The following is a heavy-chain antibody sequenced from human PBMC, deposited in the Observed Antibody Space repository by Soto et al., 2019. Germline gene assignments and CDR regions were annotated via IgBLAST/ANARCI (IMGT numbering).Heavy chain of an antibody. V-gene: IGHV4-59*01. CDR2: IYYSGST. D-gene: IGHD3-10*01. CDR1: GGSISSYY. CDR3: ARELFGRSVWFDP. J-gene: IGHJ5*02. Sequence: PSETLSLTCTVSGGSISSYYWSWIRQPPGKGLEWIGYIYYSGSTNYNPSLKSRVTISVDTSKNQFSLKLSSVTAADTAEYYCARELFGRSVWFDPWGQGTLVTVSS.